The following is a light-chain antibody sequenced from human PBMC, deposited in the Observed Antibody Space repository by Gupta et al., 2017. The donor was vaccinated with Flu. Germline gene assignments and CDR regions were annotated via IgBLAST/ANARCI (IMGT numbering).Light chain of an antibody. Sequence: QSALTQPASVSGSPGPSIPISCTGTSSDVGGYDYVSWYQQHPGKAPKLIIYDVTNRPSGVSNRFSGSKSGNTASLTISGLQAEDEADYYCSAYIGTTLDVVFGGGTKLTVL. V-gene: IGLV2-14*01. CDR3: SAYIGTTLDVV. CDR2: DVT. J-gene: IGLJ2*01. CDR1: SSDVGGYDY.